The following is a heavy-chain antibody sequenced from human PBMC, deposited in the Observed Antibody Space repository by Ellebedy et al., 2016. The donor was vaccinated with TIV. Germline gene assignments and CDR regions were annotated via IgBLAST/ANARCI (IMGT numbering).Heavy chain of an antibody. CDR1: RYNLTSHY. V-gene: IGHV1-18*04. Sequence: AASVTVSCKPSRYNLTSHYMHWVRQAPRQGLQWMGWINPYNGNTNYVQKPQDRVTMTTDTSTSTAYMELRSLKSDDAAVYYCARDGPWGYHWFDPWGQGTLVTVSS. CDR3: ARDGPWGYHWFDP. J-gene: IGHJ5*02. CDR2: INPYNGNT. D-gene: IGHD3-16*02.